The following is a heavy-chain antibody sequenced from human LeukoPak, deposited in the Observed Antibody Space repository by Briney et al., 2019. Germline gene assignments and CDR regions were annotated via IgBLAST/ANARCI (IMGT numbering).Heavy chain of an antibody. CDR2: INSDGSLT. Sequence: PGGSLRLSCAASGFTFSSSAMSWVRQVPGKGLVWVSLINSDGSLTSYADSVKGRFTISRDNAKNTLYLQMNSLRAEDTAVYYCARDIVGSGFAYWGQGTLVPVSS. CDR3: ARDIVGSGFAY. V-gene: IGHV3-74*01. D-gene: IGHD2-15*01. J-gene: IGHJ4*02. CDR1: GFTFSSSA.